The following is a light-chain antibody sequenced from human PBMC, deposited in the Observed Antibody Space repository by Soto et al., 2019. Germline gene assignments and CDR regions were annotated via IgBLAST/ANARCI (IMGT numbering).Light chain of an antibody. V-gene: IGKV1-5*01. CDR2: DVS. CDR1: QSVSPW. Sequence: IQMTQTPSTLSASVGDRVTITCRASQSVSPWLAWYQQTPGKAPKLLIDDVSNFQFGITSRFSGSVSETEFTLTISGLQPDDFAPYYCQQYSNFSPTFGQGTKLDI. CDR3: QQYSNFSPT. J-gene: IGKJ2*01.